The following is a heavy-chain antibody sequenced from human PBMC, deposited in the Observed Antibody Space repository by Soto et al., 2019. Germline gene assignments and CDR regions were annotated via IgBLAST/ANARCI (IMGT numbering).Heavy chain of an antibody. V-gene: IGHV1-18*01. D-gene: IGHD4-17*01. CDR2: ISAYNGNT. CDR3: ARELRWQGAFDI. CDR1: GYPFTSNG. Sequence: GATVKVSCKASGYPFTSNGISWVRQAPGQGLEWMGWISAYNGNTNYAQKLQGRVTMTTDTSTSTAYMELRSLRSDDTAVYYCARELRWQGAFDIWGQGTMVTVSS. J-gene: IGHJ3*02.